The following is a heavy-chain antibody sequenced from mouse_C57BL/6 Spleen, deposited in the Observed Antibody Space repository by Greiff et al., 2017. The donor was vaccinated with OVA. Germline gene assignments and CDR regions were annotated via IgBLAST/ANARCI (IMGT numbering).Heavy chain of an antibody. V-gene: IGHV5-6*02. CDR3: ARRDGAFDY. Sequence: EVKLVESGGDLVKPGGSLKLSCAASGFTFSSYGMSWVRQTPDKRLEWVATISSGGSYTYYPDSVKGRFTISRDKAKNTLYLQMSSLKSEDTAMYYCARRDGAFDYWGQGTTLTVSS. CDR2: ISSGGSYT. D-gene: IGHD1-1*02. J-gene: IGHJ2*01. CDR1: GFTFSSYG.